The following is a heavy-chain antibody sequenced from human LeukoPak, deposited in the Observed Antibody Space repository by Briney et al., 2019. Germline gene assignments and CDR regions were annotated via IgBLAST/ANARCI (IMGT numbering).Heavy chain of an antibody. CDR3: AKVSQLTYYDFWSGYSAFDY. V-gene: IGHV3-23*01. D-gene: IGHD3-3*01. CDR2: ISGSGGST. CDR1: GFTVSSNY. Sequence: GGSLRLSCAASGFTVSSNYMSWVRQAPGKWREWVSAISGSGGSTYYADSVKGRFTISRDNSKNTLYLQMNSLRAEDTAVYYCAKVSQLTYYDFWSGYSAFDYWGQGTLDTVSS. J-gene: IGHJ4*02.